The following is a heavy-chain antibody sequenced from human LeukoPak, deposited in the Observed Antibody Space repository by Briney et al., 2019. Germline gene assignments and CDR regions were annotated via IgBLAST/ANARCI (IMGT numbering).Heavy chain of an antibody. CDR1: GGSISSYY. J-gene: IGHJ3*02. Sequence: PSETLSLTCTVSGGSISSYYWSWIRQPAGKGLEWIGRIYTSGSTNYNPSLKSRVTMSVDTSKNQFSLKLSSVTAADTAVYYCARHRRDGYNEDAFDIWGQGTMVTVSS. V-gene: IGHV4-4*07. CDR3: ARHRRDGYNEDAFDI. D-gene: IGHD5-12*01. CDR2: IYTSGST.